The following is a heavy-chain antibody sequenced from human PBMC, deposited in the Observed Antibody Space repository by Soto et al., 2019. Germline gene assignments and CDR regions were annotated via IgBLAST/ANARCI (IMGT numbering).Heavy chain of an antibody. J-gene: IGHJ6*02. CDR2: IYPTDSDT. Sequence: GESLKISCKASGYRVSSYWIGWVRQMPGKGLEWMGIIYPTDSDTRYSPSFQGQVTISADKSINTAYLQWSSLKASDTAMYYCARHVDYYYGMDVWGQGTTVTVSS. V-gene: IGHV5-51*01. CDR3: ARHVDYYYGMDV. CDR1: GYRVSSYW.